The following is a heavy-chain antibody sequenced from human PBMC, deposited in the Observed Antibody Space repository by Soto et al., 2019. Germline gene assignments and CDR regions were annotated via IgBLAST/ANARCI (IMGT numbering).Heavy chain of an antibody. V-gene: IGHV3-23*01. CDR3: AKVPINIVVVPAAHFDY. Sequence: PGGSLRLSCAASGFTFSSYAMSWVRQAPGKGLEWVSAISGSGGSTYYADSVKGRFTISRDNSKNTLYLQMNSLRAEDTAVYYCAKVPINIVVVPAAHFDYWGQGTLVTVSS. CDR2: ISGSGGST. CDR1: GFTFSSYA. J-gene: IGHJ4*02. D-gene: IGHD2-2*01.